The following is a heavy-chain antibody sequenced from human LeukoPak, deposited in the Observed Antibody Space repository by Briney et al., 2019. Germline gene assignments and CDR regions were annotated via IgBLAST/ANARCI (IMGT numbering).Heavy chain of an antibody. D-gene: IGHD3-16*01. Sequence: NPSETLSLTCTVSGGSISSYYWSWIRQPPGKGLEWIGYIYYSGSTNYNPSLKSRVTISVDTSKNQFSLKVSSVTAADTAVYYCARDAIMIRTHYYYYYMDVWGKGTTVTVSS. CDR1: GGSISSYY. J-gene: IGHJ6*03. CDR3: ARDAIMIRTHYYYYYMDV. CDR2: IYYSGST. V-gene: IGHV4-59*12.